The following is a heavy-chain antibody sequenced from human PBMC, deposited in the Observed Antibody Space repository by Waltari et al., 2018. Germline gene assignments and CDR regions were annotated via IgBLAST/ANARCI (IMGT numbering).Heavy chain of an antibody. V-gene: IGHV1-8*01. J-gene: IGHJ5*02. CDR1: GYTFTLTS. CDR2: MNPNSGNT. D-gene: IGHD6-13*01. CDR3: ARVPTFTPFGEGSSLSS. Sequence: QVQLVQSGAEVKKPGASVNVSCKASGYTFTLTSLNWVRKATGQGLEWMGWMNPNSGNTGYAQKFQGRVTMTRNTSISTAYMELSSLRSEDTAVYYCARVPTFTPFGEGSSLSSWGQGTLVTVSS.